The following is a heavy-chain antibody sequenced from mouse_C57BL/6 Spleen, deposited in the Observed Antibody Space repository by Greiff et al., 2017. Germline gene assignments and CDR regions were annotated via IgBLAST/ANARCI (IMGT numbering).Heavy chain of an antibody. Sequence: EVQVVESGGGLVQPGGSLKLSCAASGFTFSDYGMAWVRQAPRQGPAWVAFISNLAYSIYYADTVTGRFTISRENAKNTLYLEMSSLRSEDTAMYYCARQGITTVVATENYAMDDWGQVTSVTVSS. D-gene: IGHD1-1*01. CDR2: ISNLAYSI. CDR1: GFTFSDYG. V-gene: IGHV5-15*01. J-gene: IGHJ4*01. CDR3: ARQGITTVVATENYAMDD.